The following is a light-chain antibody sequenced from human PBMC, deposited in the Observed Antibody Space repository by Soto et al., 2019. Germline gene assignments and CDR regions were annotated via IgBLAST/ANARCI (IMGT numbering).Light chain of an antibody. V-gene: IGKV3-20*01. Sequence: EIVLTQSPGTLSLSPGERATLSCRASQSVSSSALAWYQQKPGQAPRLLMYGASSRATGIPDRFSGSGSGTDFSLTISRLEPEDFAVYYCHHYGRSPQPFGQGTKVDIK. CDR3: HHYGRSPQP. CDR2: GAS. J-gene: IGKJ1*01. CDR1: QSVSSSA.